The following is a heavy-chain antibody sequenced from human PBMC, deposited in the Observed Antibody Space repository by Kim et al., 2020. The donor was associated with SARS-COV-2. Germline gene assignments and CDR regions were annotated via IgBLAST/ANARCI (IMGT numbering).Heavy chain of an antibody. CDR3: ARGAVSSAGGDF. D-gene: IGHD3-16*01. J-gene: IGHJ4*02. Sequence: TYSNSSLKCRVTISVDTSKNQFSLRLASVTAADTAVDYCARGAVSSAGGDFWGQGTLVTVSS. CDR2: T. V-gene: IGHV4-31*02.